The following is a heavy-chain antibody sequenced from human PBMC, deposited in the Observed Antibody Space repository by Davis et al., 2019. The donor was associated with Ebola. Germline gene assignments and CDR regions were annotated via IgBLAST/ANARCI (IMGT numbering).Heavy chain of an antibody. CDR1: QFAFSVHW. CDR3: ARDRYEWDSIVVVAPVDI. CDR2: ISSSGSNI. J-gene: IGHJ3*02. V-gene: IGHV3-11*04. D-gene: IGHD2-15*01. Sequence: GGSLRLSCAASQFAFSVHWMTWIRQAPGKGLEWISYISSSGSNIDYADSVKGRFTISRDNAKNSLYLQMNSLRAEDTALYYCARDRYEWDSIVVVAPVDIWGQGTMVTVSS.